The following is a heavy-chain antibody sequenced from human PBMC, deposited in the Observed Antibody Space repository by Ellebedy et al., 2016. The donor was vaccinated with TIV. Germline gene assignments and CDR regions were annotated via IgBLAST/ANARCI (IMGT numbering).Heavy chain of an antibody. V-gene: IGHV3-23*01. CDR2: IRGRGGST. CDR1: GFTFISSA. J-gene: IGHJ6*02. D-gene: IGHD3-10*01. CDR3: AKDQYYGSGSRYGMDV. Sequence: GGSLRLSXEASGFTFISSAMSWARQAPGKGLEWISGIRGRGGSTYYADSVKGRFTISRDNSKNTLYLQMNSLRVEDTSVYYCAKDQYYGSGSRYGMDVWGQGTTVTVSS.